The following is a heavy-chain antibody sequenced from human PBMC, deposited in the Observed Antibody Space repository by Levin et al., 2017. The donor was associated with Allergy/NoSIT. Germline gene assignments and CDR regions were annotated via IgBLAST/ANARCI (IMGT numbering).Heavy chain of an antibody. D-gene: IGHD6-13*01. CDR3: ARDRGSRWTYYYYGMDV. V-gene: IGHV4-4*02. J-gene: IGHJ6*02. CDR1: GGSISSSNW. Sequence: SETLSLTCAVSGGSISSSNWWSWVRQPPGKGLEWLGEIYHSGSTNYNPSLKSRVTISVDKSKNQFSLKLSSVTAADTAVYYCARDRGSRWTYYYYGMDVWGQGTTVTVSS. CDR2: IYHSGST.